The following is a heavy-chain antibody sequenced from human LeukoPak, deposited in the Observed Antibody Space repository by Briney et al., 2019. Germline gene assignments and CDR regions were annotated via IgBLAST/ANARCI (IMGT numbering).Heavy chain of an antibody. CDR1: GFTFSSYA. CDR3: ARDPMVRGVGFGMDV. J-gene: IGHJ6*02. V-gene: IGHV3-21*01. Sequence: GGSLRLSCAASGFTFSSYAMNWVRQAPGKGLEWASSISSSSSYIYYADSVKGRFTISRDNAKNSLYLQMNSLRAEDTAVYYCARDPMVRGVGFGMDVWGQGTTVTVSS. D-gene: IGHD3-10*01. CDR2: ISSSSSYI.